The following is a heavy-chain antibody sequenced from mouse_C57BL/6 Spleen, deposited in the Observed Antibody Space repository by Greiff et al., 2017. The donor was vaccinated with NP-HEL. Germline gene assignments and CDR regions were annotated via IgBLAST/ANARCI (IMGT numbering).Heavy chain of an antibody. CDR3: AREAGD. V-gene: IGHV1-59*01. CDR1: GYTFTSYW. CDR2: IDPSDSYT. J-gene: IGHJ2*01. Sequence: VQLQQSGAELVRPGTSVKLSCKASGYTFTSYWMHWVKQRPGQGLEWIGVIDPSDSYTNYNQKFKGKATLTVDTSSSTAYMQLSSLTSEDSAVYYCAREAGDWGQGTTLTVSS.